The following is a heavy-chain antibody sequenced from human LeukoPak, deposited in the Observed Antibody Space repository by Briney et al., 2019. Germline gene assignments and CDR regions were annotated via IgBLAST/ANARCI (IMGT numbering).Heavy chain of an antibody. CDR3: AKYSGSYYYPPNWDS. Sequence: GGSLRLSCAASGFTFDDYAMTWVRQAPGKGLEWVSGISGSGSSTYYADSVKGRFTLSRDYPKNTLYLQMNSLRAEDTAVYFCAKYSGSYYYPPNWDSWGQGTLVTVSS. J-gene: IGHJ4*02. D-gene: IGHD1-26*01. CDR1: GFTFDDYA. CDR2: ISGSGSST. V-gene: IGHV3-23*01.